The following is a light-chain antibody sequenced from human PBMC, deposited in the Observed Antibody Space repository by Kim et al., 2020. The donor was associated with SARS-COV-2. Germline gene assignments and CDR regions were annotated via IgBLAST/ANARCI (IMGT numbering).Light chain of an antibody. CDR1: KLGDKY. CDR3: QAWDSSTVV. J-gene: IGLJ2*01. CDR2: QDS. V-gene: IGLV3-1*01. Sequence: SYELTQPPSVSVSPGQTASITCSGDKLGDKYACWYQQKQGQSPVLVIYQDSKRPSGIPERFSGSNSGNTATLTISGTQAMDEADYYCQAWDSSTVV.